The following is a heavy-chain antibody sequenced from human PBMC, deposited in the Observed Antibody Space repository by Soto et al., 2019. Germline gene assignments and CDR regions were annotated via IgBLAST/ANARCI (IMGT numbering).Heavy chain of an antibody. Sequence: QVQLVESGGGVVQPGRSLRLSCAASGFTFSSYGMHWVRQAPGKGLEWVAVISYDGSNKYYADSVKGRFTISRDNSETTLYRQMNSLRAEETAVYYCAKDLGGYSGYDRPEYYYDYGMDVWGQGTTVTVSS. V-gene: IGHV3-30*18. D-gene: IGHD5-12*01. J-gene: IGHJ6*02. CDR3: AKDLGGYSGYDRPEYYYDYGMDV. CDR2: ISYDGSNK. CDR1: GFTFSSYG.